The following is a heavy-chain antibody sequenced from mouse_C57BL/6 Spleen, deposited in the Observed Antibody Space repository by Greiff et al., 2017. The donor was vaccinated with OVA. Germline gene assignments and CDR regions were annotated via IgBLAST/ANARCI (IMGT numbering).Heavy chain of an antibody. CDR2: IWGDGST. V-gene: IGHV2-3*01. CDR1: GFSLTSYG. CDR3: AGPDYDYDEAWFAY. Sequence: QVQLQQSGPGLVAPSQRLSITCTVSGFSLTSYGVSWVRQPPGKGLEWLGVIWGDGSTNYHSALISRLSISKDNSKSQVFLKLNSLQTDDTATYYCAGPDYDYDEAWFAYWGQGTLVTVSA. D-gene: IGHD2-4*01. J-gene: IGHJ3*01.